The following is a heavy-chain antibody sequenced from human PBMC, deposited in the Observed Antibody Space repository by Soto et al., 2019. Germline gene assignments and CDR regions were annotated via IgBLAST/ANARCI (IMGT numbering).Heavy chain of an antibody. CDR3: ARSKNWNYVTDY. J-gene: IGHJ4*02. D-gene: IGHD1-7*01. V-gene: IGHV1-3*01. Sequence: ASVKVSCKASGYTFTSYAMHWVRQAPGQRLEWMGWINAGNGNTKYSQKFQGRVTITRDTSASTAYMELSSLRSEDTAVYYCARSKNWNYVTDYWGQGTLGTVSS. CDR1: GYTFTSYA. CDR2: INAGNGNT.